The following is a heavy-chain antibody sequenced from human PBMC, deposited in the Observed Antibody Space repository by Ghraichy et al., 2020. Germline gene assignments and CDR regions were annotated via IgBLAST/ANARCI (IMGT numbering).Heavy chain of an antibody. J-gene: IGHJ4*02. D-gene: IGHD3-3*01. CDR3: ARVGGSPLRFLEWLLDFDY. Sequence: GGSLRLSCAASGFTFSSYSMNWVRQAPGKGLEWVSYISSSSSTIYYADSVKGRFTISRDNAKNSLYLQMNSLRAEDTAVYYCARVGGSPLRFLEWLLDFDYWGQGTLVTVSS. CDR1: GFTFSSYS. CDR2: ISSSSSTI. V-gene: IGHV3-48*04.